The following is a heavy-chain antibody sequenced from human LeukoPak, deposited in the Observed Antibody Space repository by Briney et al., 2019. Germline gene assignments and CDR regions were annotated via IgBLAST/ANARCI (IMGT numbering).Heavy chain of an antibody. CDR3: ARGVYSSSLAGSPDYYYYMDV. CDR2: MNPNSGNT. J-gene: IGHJ6*03. Sequence: ASVKVSCKASGYTFTSYDINWVRQATGQGLEWMGWMNPNSGNTGYAQKFQGRVTMTRNTSISTAYMELSRLRSDDTAVYYCARGVYSSSLAGSPDYYYYMDVWGKGTTVTVSS. V-gene: IGHV1-8*01. CDR1: GYTFTSYD. D-gene: IGHD6-6*01.